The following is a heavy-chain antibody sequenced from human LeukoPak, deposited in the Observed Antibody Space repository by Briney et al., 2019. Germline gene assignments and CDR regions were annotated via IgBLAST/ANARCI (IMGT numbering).Heavy chain of an antibody. CDR1: GFTFSSYA. J-gene: IGHJ4*02. CDR3: AIDISGYSYAQYFDY. V-gene: IGHV3-23*01. D-gene: IGHD5-18*01. CDR2: ISGSGGST. Sequence: QPGGSLRLSCAASGFTFSSYAMSWVRQAPGKGLEWVSAISGSGGSTYYADSVKGRFTISRDNSKNTLYLQMNSLRAEDTAVYYCAIDISGYSYAQYFDYWGQGTLVTVSS.